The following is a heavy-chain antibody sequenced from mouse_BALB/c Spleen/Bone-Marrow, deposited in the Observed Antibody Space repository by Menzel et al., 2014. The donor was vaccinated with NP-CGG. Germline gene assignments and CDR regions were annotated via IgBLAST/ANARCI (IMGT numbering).Heavy chain of an antibody. V-gene: IGHV5-4*02. J-gene: IGHJ2*01. D-gene: IGHD1-1*01. CDR3: ARDRAAHYYGSSFYFDY. CDR1: GFTFSDYY. CDR2: ISDGGSYT. Sequence: EVKLVESGGGLVKPGGSLKLSCAASGFTFSDYYMYWVRQTPEKRLEWVATISDGGSYTYYPDSVKGRFTISRDNAKNNLYQQMSSLKSEDTAMYYCARDRAAHYYGSSFYFDYWGQGTTLTVSS.